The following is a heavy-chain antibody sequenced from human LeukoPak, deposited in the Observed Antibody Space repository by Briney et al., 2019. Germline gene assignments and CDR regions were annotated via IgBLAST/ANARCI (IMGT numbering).Heavy chain of an antibody. D-gene: IGHD3-16*02. CDR1: GFTFDDYA. CDR2: ISGDGGST. CDR3: AKDMITFGGVITYFDY. V-gene: IGHV3-43*02. J-gene: IGHJ4*02. Sequence: GGSLRLSCAASGFTFDDYAIHWVRQAPGKGLEWVSLISGDGGSTYYADSVKGRFTISRDNSKNSLYLQMNSLRTEDTALYYCAKDMITFGGVITYFDYWGQGTLVTVSS.